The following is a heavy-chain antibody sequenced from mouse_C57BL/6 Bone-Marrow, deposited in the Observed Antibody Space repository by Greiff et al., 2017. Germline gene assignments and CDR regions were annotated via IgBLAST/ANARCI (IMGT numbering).Heavy chain of an antibody. J-gene: IGHJ4*01. CDR2: ISDGGSYT. CDR1: GFTFSSYA. CDR3: AREGEGFYYGSSYYAMDY. D-gene: IGHD1-1*01. V-gene: IGHV5-4*01. Sequence: EVKLMESGGGLVKPGGSLKLSCAASGFTFSSYAMSWVRQTPEKRLEWVATISDGGSYTYYPDNVKGRFTISRDNAKNNLYLQMSHLKSEDTAMYYCAREGEGFYYGSSYYAMDYWGQGTSVTVSS.